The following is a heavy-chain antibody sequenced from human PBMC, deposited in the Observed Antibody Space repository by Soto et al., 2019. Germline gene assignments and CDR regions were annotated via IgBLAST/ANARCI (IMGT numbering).Heavy chain of an antibody. J-gene: IGHJ6*02. Sequence: QVQLVESGGGVVQPGRSLRLSCAASGFTFSSYAMHWVRQAPGKGLEWVAVISYDGSNKYYADSVKGRFTISRDNSKNTLYLQRNSLRAEDTAVYYCAREELFTIFGVVIIPPYYYGMDVWGQGTTVTVSS. CDR3: AREELFTIFGVVIIPPYYYGMDV. CDR1: GFTFSSYA. V-gene: IGHV3-30-3*01. CDR2: ISYDGSNK. D-gene: IGHD3-3*01.